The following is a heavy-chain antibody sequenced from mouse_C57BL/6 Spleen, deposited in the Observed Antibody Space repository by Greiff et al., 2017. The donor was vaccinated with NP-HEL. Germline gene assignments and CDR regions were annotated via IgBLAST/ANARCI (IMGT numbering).Heavy chain of an antibody. D-gene: IGHD2-3*01. Sequence: VKLMESGPELVKPGASVKISCKASGYAFSSSWMNWVKQRPGKGLEWIGRIYPGDGDTNYNGKFKGKATLTADKSSSTAYMQLSSLTSEDSAVYFCARGMAQMDYWGQGTSVTVSS. CDR3: ARGMAQMDY. V-gene: IGHV1-82*01. CDR1: GYAFSSSW. CDR2: IYPGDGDT. J-gene: IGHJ4*01.